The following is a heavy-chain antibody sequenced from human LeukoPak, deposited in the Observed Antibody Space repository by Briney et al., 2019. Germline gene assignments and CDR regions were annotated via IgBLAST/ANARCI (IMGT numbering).Heavy chain of an antibody. Sequence: GESLKISCKSSGYSFASYWIGWVRQMPGKGLEWMGIIYPGDSDTRYSPSFQGQVTISADKSISTAYLQWSSLKASDTAMYYCARLTVTKTAQIFDYWGQGTLVTVSS. V-gene: IGHV5-51*01. J-gene: IGHJ4*02. D-gene: IGHD4-17*01. CDR2: IYPGDSDT. CDR3: ARLTVTKTAQIFDY. CDR1: GYSFASYW.